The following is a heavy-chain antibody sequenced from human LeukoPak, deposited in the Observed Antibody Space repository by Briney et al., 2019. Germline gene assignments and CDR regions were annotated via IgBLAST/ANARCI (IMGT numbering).Heavy chain of an antibody. Sequence: SETLSLTCAVYGGSFSGYYWSWIRQPPGKGLEWIGYIYYSGSTNYNPSLKSRVTISVDTSKNQFSLKLSSVTAADTAVYYCARDGPHSSGWYGWGQGTLVTVSS. D-gene: IGHD6-19*01. CDR3: ARDGPHSSGWYG. CDR2: IYYSGST. V-gene: IGHV4-59*01. CDR1: GGSFSGYY. J-gene: IGHJ4*02.